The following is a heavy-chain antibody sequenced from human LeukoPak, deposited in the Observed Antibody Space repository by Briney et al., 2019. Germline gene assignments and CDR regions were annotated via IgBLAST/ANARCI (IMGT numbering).Heavy chain of an antibody. CDR3: ARDRNSGYDLYYYYGMDV. V-gene: IGHV4-59*01. D-gene: IGHD5-12*01. CDR1: GGSISSYY. Sequence: SETLSLTCTVSGGSISSYYWSWIRQPPGKGLEWIGYIYYSGSTNYNPSLKSRVTISVDTSKNQFSLKLSSVTAADTAVYYCARDRNSGYDLYYYYGMDVWGQGTTATVSS. CDR2: IYYSGST. J-gene: IGHJ6*02.